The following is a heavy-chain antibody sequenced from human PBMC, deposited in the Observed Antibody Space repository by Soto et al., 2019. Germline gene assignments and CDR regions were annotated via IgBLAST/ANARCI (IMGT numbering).Heavy chain of an antibody. J-gene: IGHJ4*02. Sequence: GGSLRLSCAASGFTFSSSAMSWVRQAPGKGLEWVSSISGSGGSTYYADSVRGRFTISRDNSKNTLYLQMNSLRAADTAVYYCARPSGYVVYWGQGTLVTVSS. CDR1: GFTFSSSA. CDR2: ISGSGGST. V-gene: IGHV3-23*01. CDR3: ARPSGYVVY. D-gene: IGHD1-26*01.